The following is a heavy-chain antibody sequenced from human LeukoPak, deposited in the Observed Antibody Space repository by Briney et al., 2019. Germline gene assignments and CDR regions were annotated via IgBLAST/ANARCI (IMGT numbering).Heavy chain of an antibody. D-gene: IGHD3-22*01. CDR1: GYTFTGYY. CDR3: ARSPDYDSSGCHY. Sequence: GASVKVSCKASGYTFTGYYMHWVRQAPGQGLEWMGWINPNSGGTNYAQKFQGRVTMTRDTSISTAYMELSRLRSDDTAVYYCARSPDYDSSGCHYWGQGTLVTVSS. CDR2: INPNSGGT. V-gene: IGHV1-2*02. J-gene: IGHJ4*02.